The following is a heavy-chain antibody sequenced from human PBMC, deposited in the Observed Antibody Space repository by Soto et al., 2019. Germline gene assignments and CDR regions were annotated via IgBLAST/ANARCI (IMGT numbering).Heavy chain of an antibody. V-gene: IGHV6-1*01. CDR2: TYYRSKWYN. D-gene: IGHD6-19*01. CDR3: AREYNTGWST. CDR1: GDSVSSNSAA. Sequence: PSQTLSLTCAISGDSVSSNSAAWNWIRQSPSGGLEWLGRTYYRSKWYNEYALSVKSRIIINPDTSKNQFSLQLTSVTPDDTAVYYCAREYNTGWSTWGQVTLVTVSS. J-gene: IGHJ4*02.